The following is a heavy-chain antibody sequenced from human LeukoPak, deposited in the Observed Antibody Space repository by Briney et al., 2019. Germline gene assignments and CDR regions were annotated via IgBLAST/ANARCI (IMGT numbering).Heavy chain of an antibody. CDR1: GGAFSSYA. D-gene: IGHD3-3*01. J-gene: IGHJ4*02. Sequence: SVKVSCKASGGAFSSYAISWVGQAPGQGLEWMGGIIPIFGIANYAQKFQGRVTIPAGESTSTAYIELSSLRSEDTPVYYCAVTYYDFWSGLSLDYWGQGTLVTVSS. CDR3: AVTYYDFWSGLSLDY. V-gene: IGHV1-69*01. CDR2: IIPIFGIA.